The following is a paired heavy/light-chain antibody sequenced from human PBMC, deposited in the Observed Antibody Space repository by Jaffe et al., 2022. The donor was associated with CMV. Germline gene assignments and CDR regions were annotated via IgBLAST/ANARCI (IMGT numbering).Heavy chain of an antibody. CDR1: GFTFSSYA. V-gene: IGHV3-23*01. J-gene: IGHJ6*02. CDR3: AKDLPQVLNYYGSGIASPSYYYYYGMDV. CDR2: ISGSGGST. D-gene: IGHD3-10*01. Sequence: EVQLLESGGGLVQPGGSLRLSCAASGFTFSSYAMSWVRQAPGKGLEWVSAISGSGGSTYYADSVKGRFTISRDNSKNTLYLQMNSLRAEDTAVYYCAKDLPQVLNYYGSGIASPSYYYYYGMDVWGQGTTVTVSS.
Light chain of an antibody. V-gene: IGLV2-11*01. J-gene: IGLJ1*01. Sequence: QSALTQPRSVSGSPGQSVTISCTGTSSDVGGYNYVSWYQQHPGKAPKLMIYDVSKRPSGVPDRFSGSKSGNTASLTISGLQAEDEADYYCCSYAGSYTPYVFGTGTKVTVL. CDR2: DVS. CDR1: SSDVGGYNY. CDR3: CSYAGSYTPYV.